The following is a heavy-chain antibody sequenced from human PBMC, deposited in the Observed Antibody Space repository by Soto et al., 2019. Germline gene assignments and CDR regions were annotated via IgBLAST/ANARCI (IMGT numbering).Heavy chain of an antibody. J-gene: IGHJ4*02. CDR3: ATSRISIAVAGETEYYFDY. CDR2: INPNSGDT. Sequence: ASVKVSCKASGYIFTGYYMHWVRQAPLQGLEWMGWINPNSGDTNYTQKFQGWVTMTRDTSISTAYMELSRLRSDDTAVYYCATSRISIAVAGETEYYFDYSGQGTPVTVSS. V-gene: IGHV1-2*04. D-gene: IGHD6-19*01. CDR1: GYIFTGYY.